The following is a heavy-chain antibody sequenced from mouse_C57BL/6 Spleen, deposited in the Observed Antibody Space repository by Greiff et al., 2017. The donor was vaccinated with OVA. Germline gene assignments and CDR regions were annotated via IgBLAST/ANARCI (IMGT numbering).Heavy chain of an antibody. V-gene: IGHV5-4*01. Sequence: EVKVVESGGGLVKPGGSLKLSCAASGFTFSSYAMSWVRQTPEKRLEWVATISDGGSYTYYPDNVKGRFTISRDNAKNNLYLQMSHLKSEDTAMYYCAREGGELSWFAYWGQGTLVTVSA. J-gene: IGHJ3*01. CDR1: GFTFSSYA. CDR3: AREGGELSWFAY. CDR2: ISDGGSYT.